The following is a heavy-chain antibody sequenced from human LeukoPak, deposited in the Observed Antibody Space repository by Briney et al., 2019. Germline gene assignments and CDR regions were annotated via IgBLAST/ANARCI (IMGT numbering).Heavy chain of an antibody. D-gene: IGHD3-22*01. CDR2: IYHSGDT. CDR1: GGSFSSYY. CDR3: ARGIRDSSGYYRIDY. Sequence: MPSETLSLTCAVYGGSFSSYYWSWIRQPPGKGLEWIGEIYHSGDTNYNPSLKSRVTISVDTSKNQFSLKLSSVTAADTAVYYCARGIRDSSGYYRIDYWGQGTLVTVSS. J-gene: IGHJ4*02. V-gene: IGHV4-34*01.